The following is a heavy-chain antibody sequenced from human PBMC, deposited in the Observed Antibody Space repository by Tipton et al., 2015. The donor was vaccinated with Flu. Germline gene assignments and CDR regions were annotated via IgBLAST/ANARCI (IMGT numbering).Heavy chain of an antibody. CDR2: IHTSAGT. J-gene: IGHJ4*02. D-gene: IGHD3-22*01. V-gene: IGHV4-38-2*01. CDR3: ARLRRSEDYYDSSGPFSYCDY. CDR1: GSSIGGAYY. Sequence: TLSLTCSVSGSSIGGAYYWGWIRQPPGKGLEWIGNIHTSAGTYYNLSLKSRVTISVDRSKNQFSLRLASVTAADTAVYYCARLRRSEDYYDSSGPFSYCDYWGQGTLVTVSS.